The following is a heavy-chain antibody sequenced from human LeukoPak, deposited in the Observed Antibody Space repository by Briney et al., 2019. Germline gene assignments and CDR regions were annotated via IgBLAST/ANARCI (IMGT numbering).Heavy chain of an antibody. CDR2: ISGSGGST. Sequence: GGSLRLSCAASGFTFSSYAMSWVRQTPGKGLEWVSAISGSGGSTYYADSVKGRFTISRDNSKNTLYLQMNSLRAEDTAVYYCAKDKGESSSWSFDYWGQGTLVTVSS. D-gene: IGHD6-13*01. CDR3: AKDKGESSSWSFDY. CDR1: GFTFSSYA. V-gene: IGHV3-23*01. J-gene: IGHJ4*02.